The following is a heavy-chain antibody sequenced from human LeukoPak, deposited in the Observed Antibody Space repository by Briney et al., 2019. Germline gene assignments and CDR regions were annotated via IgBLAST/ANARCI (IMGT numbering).Heavy chain of an antibody. J-gene: IGHJ4*02. CDR3: ARAGFGLAPHRGTPFDY. Sequence: SETLSLTCGVDGGSFSGYYWSWIRQSPGKGLEWIGEINHSGSSNYNASLKSRVTISVDTSKNQFSLKLTSVTAADTAVYYCARAGFGLAPHRGTPFDYWGQGTLVTVSS. CDR2: INHSGSS. D-gene: IGHD3-10*01. CDR1: GGSFSGYY. V-gene: IGHV4-34*01.